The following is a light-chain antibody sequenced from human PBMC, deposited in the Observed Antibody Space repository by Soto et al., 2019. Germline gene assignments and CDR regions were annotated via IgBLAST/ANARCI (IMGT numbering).Light chain of an antibody. V-gene: IGKV1-5*01. CDR2: DAS. CDR1: QSISSW. J-gene: IGKJ1*01. CDR3: QQYNSYWRT. Sequence: DIQMTQSPSTLSASVGDRVTITCRASQSISSWLAWYQQKPGKAPKLLIYDASSLESGVPSRFSGNGSGTEFTLTISSLQPDDFATYYCQQYNSYWRTFGQGTKVEIK.